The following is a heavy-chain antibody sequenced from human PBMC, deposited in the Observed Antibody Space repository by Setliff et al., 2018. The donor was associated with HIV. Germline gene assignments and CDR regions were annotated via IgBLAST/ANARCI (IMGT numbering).Heavy chain of an antibody. CDR1: GYSISSGYY. Sequence: SETLSLTCTVSGYSISSGYYWGWIRQPPGKGLGWIGSIYHSWITYYNSSLKSRVTISVDTSKNQFSLNLTSVTAADTAVYYCARLGYSGSLVGAFDIWGQGTMVTVSS. V-gene: IGHV4-38-2*02. J-gene: IGHJ3*02. D-gene: IGHD1-26*01. CDR2: IYHSWIT. CDR3: ARLGYSGSLVGAFDI.